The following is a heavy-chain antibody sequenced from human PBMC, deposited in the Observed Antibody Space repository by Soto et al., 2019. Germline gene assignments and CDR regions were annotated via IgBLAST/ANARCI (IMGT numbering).Heavy chain of an antibody. D-gene: IGHD1-7*01. V-gene: IGHV4-34*01. CDR2: INHSGST. Sequence: PSETLSLTCAVYGGSFSGYYWSWIRQPPGKGLEWIGEINHSGSTNYNPSLKSRVTISVDTSKNQFSLKLSSVTAADTAVYYCARGIKRGGLELRIGYYYYYMDVWGKGTTVTSP. CDR1: GGSFSGYY. J-gene: IGHJ6*03. CDR3: ARGIKRGGLELRIGYYYYYMDV.